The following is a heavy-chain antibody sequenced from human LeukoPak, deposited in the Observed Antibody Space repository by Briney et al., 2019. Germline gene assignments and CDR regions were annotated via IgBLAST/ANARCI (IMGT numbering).Heavy chain of an antibody. D-gene: IGHD3-16*01. J-gene: IGHJ4*02. Sequence: PSQTLSLTCTVSGGSINSGGYYWSWIRQPPGKGLEWIGYIYHSGSTYYNPSLKSRVTISVDRSKNQFSLKLSSVTAADTAVYYCARVQGSGITFGGVMGPSATNYFDYWGQGTLVTVSS. V-gene: IGHV4-30-2*01. CDR1: GGSINSGGYY. CDR2: IYHSGST. CDR3: ARVQGSGITFGGVMGPSATNYFDY.